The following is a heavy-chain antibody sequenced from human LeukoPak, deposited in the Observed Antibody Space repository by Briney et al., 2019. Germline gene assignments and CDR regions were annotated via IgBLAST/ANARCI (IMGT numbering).Heavy chain of an antibody. D-gene: IGHD3-3*01. Sequence: SQTLSLTCTVSGGSITSGSDYWSWIRQPAGKGLEWIGRIHTSGSTNYNPSLKSRVTISVDTSENQFSLKLSSVTAADTAVYYCARAELNYDFWIGGPGFFDYWGQGTLVTVSS. V-gene: IGHV4-61*02. CDR1: GGSITSGSDY. J-gene: IGHJ4*02. CDR2: IHTSGST. CDR3: ARAELNYDFWIGGPGFFDY.